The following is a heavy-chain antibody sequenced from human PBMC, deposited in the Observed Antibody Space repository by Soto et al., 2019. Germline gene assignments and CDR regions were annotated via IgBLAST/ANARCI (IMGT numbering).Heavy chain of an antibody. CDR2: IYFSGST. V-gene: IGHV4-39*01. J-gene: IGHJ4*02. D-gene: IGHD6-13*01. Sequence: SETLSLTCIVSGDSINSTSYYWGWIRQPPGQGLEWIASIYFSGSTYNNPSLKSRLTVSVDTSKSQFSLKLSSVTAADPALYYCARQRIVAAGTFVDYWGQGSLVTVSS. CDR1: GDSINSTSYY. CDR3: ARQRIVAAGTFVDY.